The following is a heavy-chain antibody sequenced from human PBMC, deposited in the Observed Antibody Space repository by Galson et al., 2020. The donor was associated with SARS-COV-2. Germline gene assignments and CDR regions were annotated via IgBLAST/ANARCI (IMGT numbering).Heavy chain of an antibody. D-gene: IGHD3-10*01. V-gene: IGHV3-21*01. CDR2: ISSSSSYI. CDR3: ARDRMVRGVNAFDY. J-gene: IGHJ4*02. Sequence: NSWGSLRLSCAASGFTFSSYSINWGRQAPGKGLELVSSISSSSSYIYYADSVHGRFTISRDNTKNSLYLQMNSLRAEDTAVYYCARDRMVRGVNAFDYGGQGTLVPVSS. CDR1: GFTFSSYS.